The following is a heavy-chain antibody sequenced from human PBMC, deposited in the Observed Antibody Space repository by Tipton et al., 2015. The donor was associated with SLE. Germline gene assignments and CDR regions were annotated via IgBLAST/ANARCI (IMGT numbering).Heavy chain of an antibody. CDR2: INHSGST. CDR1: GGSFSGYY. CDR3: ARGGPYYYGSGSSPAEYFQY. J-gene: IGHJ1*01. Sequence: TLSLTCAVYGGSFSGYYWSWIRQPLGKGLEWIGEINHSGSTNYNPSLKSRVTISVDTSKNQFSLKLSSVTAADTAVYYCARGGPYYYGSGSSPAEYFQYWGQGTLVTVSS. V-gene: IGHV4-34*01. D-gene: IGHD3-10*01.